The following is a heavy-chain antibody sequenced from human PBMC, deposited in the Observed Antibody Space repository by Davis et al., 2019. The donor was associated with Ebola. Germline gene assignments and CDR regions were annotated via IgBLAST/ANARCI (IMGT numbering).Heavy chain of an antibody. Sequence: ASVKVSCKASGYTFTNHGLSWVRQAPGQGLEWMGWISGYDGDTVFAQKFQDRVTMTTDTSTSTAYMELRILRSDDTAVYYCARDEQQIRPAFDIWGQGTEVTVSS. V-gene: IGHV1-18*01. D-gene: IGHD6-13*01. CDR2: ISGYDGDT. CDR3: ARDEQQIRPAFDI. J-gene: IGHJ3*02. CDR1: GYTFTNHG.